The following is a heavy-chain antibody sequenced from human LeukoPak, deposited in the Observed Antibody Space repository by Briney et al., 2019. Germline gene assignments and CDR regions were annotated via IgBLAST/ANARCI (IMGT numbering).Heavy chain of an antibody. Sequence: HPGRSLRLSCAASGFVFRNYAMHWVRQAPGKGLEWVAVISYDGSHKYYKDSVKGRFTISRDNSKNTLYLQMDSLRAEDTAVYYCARRYCSGGSCYFDYWGQGALVTVSS. CDR3: ARRYCSGGSCYFDY. J-gene: IGHJ4*02. CDR1: GFVFRNYA. D-gene: IGHD2-15*01. CDR2: ISYDGSHK. V-gene: IGHV3-30-3*01.